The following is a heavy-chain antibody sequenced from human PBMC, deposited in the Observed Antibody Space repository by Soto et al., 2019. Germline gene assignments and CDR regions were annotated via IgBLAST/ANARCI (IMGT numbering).Heavy chain of an antibody. J-gene: IGHJ3*01. Sequence: QVQLVPSGAEVRKPGASVTISCWASGFKFGDNLINWVRQAPGQSLEWMGWSNPDNGNTRYSQTCQGRVTIARHSSASIAYGVVPDRTCEDTAVYYCASDLLSVGPRANDAFDVWGQGTVVSVSS. CDR2: SNPDNGNT. D-gene: IGHD2-8*02. V-gene: IGHV1-3*01. CDR3: ASDLLSVGPRANDAFDV. CDR1: GFKFGDNL.